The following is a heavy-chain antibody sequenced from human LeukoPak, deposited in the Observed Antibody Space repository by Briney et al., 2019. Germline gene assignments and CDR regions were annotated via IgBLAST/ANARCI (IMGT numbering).Heavy chain of an antibody. J-gene: IGHJ1*01. CDR2: IRNKAHTFST. V-gene: IGHV3-72*01. Sequence: GGSLGLSCAASGFDFGAHEMDWVRQAPGKGLEWVGRIRNKAHTFSTEYAASVRGRFTVSRDDSKNSLSLQMNSLRSEDTAMYYCVRASQGYFQTWGQGTLVTVSS. CDR1: GFDFGAHE. CDR3: VRASQGYFQT.